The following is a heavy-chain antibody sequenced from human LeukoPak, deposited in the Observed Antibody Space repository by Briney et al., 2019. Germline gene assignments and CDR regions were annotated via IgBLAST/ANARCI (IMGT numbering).Heavy chain of an antibody. D-gene: IGHD6-19*01. CDR3: TKHSRAWYYYGMEV. Sequence: PGGSLRLSCAASGLTVSSNYMSWVRQAPGKGLEWVSVIYSGGSTYYADYVKGRFTISRDNSKNTLYLQMNSLRAEDTAVYYCTKHSRAWYYYGMEVWGQGTTVTVSS. J-gene: IGHJ6*02. V-gene: IGHV3-53*01. CDR1: GLTVSSNY. CDR2: IYSGGST.